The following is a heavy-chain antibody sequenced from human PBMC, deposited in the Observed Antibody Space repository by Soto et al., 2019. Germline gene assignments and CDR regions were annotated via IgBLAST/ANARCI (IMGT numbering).Heavy chain of an antibody. CDR3: ARDPQGSYCYIYY. D-gene: IGHD3-10*01. CDR2: ISKDGNSK. Sequence: PGGSLRLSCAASGFTFSNYAIHWVRQAPGKGLEWVTIISKDGNSKHYADSVKGRFTISRDNSKNTLFLQMNSLRAEDTAVYYCARDPQGSYCYIYYWGQGTPVTVSS. J-gene: IGHJ4*02. V-gene: IGHV3-30-3*01. CDR1: GFTFSNYA.